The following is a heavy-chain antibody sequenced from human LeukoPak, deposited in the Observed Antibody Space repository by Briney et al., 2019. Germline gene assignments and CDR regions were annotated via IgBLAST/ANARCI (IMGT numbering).Heavy chain of an antibody. CDR3: ARDPIPCTNGVCRITETGYGMDV. D-gene: IGHD2-8*01. CDR2: INPNSGGT. V-gene: IGHV1-2*02. Sequence: GASVRVSCKASGYTFTGYYMHWVRQAPGQGLEWMGWINPNSGGTNYAQKFQGRVTMTGDTSISTAYMELSRLRSDDTAVYYCARDPIPCTNGVCRITETGYGMDVWGQGTTVTVSS. J-gene: IGHJ6*02. CDR1: GYTFTGYY.